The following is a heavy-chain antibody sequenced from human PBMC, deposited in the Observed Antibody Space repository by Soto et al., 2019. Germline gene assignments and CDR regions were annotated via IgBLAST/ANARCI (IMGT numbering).Heavy chain of an antibody. CDR3: PRAAGGGQWVYPFDY. CDR2: TYYRSTWHN. CDR1: GDSVSSNSAA. V-gene: IGHV6-1*01. Sequence: SQTLSLTCAISGDSVSSNSAAWNWIRQSPSRGLEWLGRTYYRSTWHNDYAVSVKSRITINPDTSKNHFSLQLTSVTPEDTAVYYCPRAAGGGQWVYPFDYYGQGTLVTVSS. J-gene: IGHJ4*02. D-gene: IGHD6-13*01.